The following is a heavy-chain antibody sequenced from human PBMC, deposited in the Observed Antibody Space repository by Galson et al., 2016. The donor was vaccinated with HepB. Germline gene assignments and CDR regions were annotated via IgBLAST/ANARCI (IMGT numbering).Heavy chain of an antibody. J-gene: IGHJ4*02. CDR1: GLPVSPNY. Sequence: SLRLSCAVSGLPVSPNYMNWVRQAPGKGLEWVSVMYRSGSVYYADSVKGRFTTSRDDSKNTLYLQMNSLRADDTAVYYCASHVDCGGGCYGFFDYWGQGTLVTVSS. V-gene: IGHV3-53*01. CDR2: MYRSGSV. CDR3: ASHVDCGGGCYGFFDY. D-gene: IGHD2-21*02.